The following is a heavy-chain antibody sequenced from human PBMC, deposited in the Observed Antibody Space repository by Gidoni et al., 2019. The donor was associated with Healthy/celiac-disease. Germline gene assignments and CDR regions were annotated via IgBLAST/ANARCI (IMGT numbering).Heavy chain of an antibody. CDR2: IWYDGSNK. V-gene: IGHV3-33*01. D-gene: IGHD5-18*01. Sequence: QVQLVESGGGVVQPGRSLRLSCAASGVTFSSYGMHWVRQAQGKGLGWVAGIWYDGSNKHYADSVKGRITISRDNSKNTLYLQMNSRRAEDTAVYYCARDFGGYSPFDYWGQGTLVTVSS. CDR1: GVTFSSYG. J-gene: IGHJ4*02. CDR3: ARDFGGYSPFDY.